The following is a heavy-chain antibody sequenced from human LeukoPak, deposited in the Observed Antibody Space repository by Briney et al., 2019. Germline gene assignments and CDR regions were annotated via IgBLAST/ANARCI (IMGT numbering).Heavy chain of an antibody. CDR3: ASPRYYYDSSGYVVVDY. CDR2: IYYSGST. D-gene: IGHD3-22*01. CDR1: GGSISCSSYY. Sequence: PSETLSLTCTVSGGSISCSSYYWGWIRQPPGKGLEWIGSIYYSGSTYYNPSLKSRVTISVDTSKNQFSLKLSSVTAADTAVYYCASPRYYYDSSGYVVVDYGAREPWSPSPQ. J-gene: IGHJ4*02. V-gene: IGHV4-39*01.